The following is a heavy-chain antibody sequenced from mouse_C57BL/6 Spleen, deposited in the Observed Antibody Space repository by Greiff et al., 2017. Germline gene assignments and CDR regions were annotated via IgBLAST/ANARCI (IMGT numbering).Heavy chain of an antibody. CDR2: ISDGGSYT. J-gene: IGHJ2*01. Sequence: EVKLMESGGGLVKPGGSLKLSCAASGFTFSSYAMSWVRQTPEKRLEWVATISDGGSYTYYPDNVKGRFTISRDNAKNNLYLQMSHLKSEDTAMYYGAREFDYDWDYWGQGTTLTVSS. CDR3: AREFDYDWDY. D-gene: IGHD2-4*01. V-gene: IGHV5-4*01. CDR1: GFTFSSYA.